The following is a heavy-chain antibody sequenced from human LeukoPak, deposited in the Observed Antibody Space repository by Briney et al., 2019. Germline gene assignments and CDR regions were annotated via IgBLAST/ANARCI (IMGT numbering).Heavy chain of an antibody. D-gene: IGHD2-15*01. CDR1: GFTFSNYW. CDR3: ARLYCSCGSCYKGAGDY. V-gene: IGHV3-7*01. J-gene: IGHJ4*02. Sequence: GGSLRLSCPASGFTFSNYWMSWVRQAPGKGLEWVANIKQDGREQYYVDSVKGRFTISRDNAKNSLYLQMNSLRAEDTAVYYCARLYCSCGSCYKGAGDYWGQGTLVAVSS. CDR2: IKQDGREQ.